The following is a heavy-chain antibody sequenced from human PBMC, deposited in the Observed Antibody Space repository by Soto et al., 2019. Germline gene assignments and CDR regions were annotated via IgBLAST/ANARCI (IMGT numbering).Heavy chain of an antibody. Sequence: SETLSLTCAVSGYSISSGYYWGWIRQPPGKGLEWIGSIYHSGSTYYNPSLKSRVTISVDTSKNQFSLKLSSVTAADTAVYYCARDRVDTAMVPGNFYYYGMDVWGQGTTVTASS. D-gene: IGHD5-18*01. V-gene: IGHV4-38-2*02. CDR2: IYHSGST. J-gene: IGHJ6*02. CDR3: ARDRVDTAMVPGNFYYYGMDV. CDR1: GYSISSGYY.